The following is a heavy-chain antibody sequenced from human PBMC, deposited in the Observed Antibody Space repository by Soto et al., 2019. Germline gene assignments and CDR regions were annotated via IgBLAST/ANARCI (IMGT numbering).Heavy chain of an antibody. CDR1: GFTFSSYA. D-gene: IGHD3-22*01. Sequence: RLSCAASGFTFSSYAMSWVRQAPGKGLEWVSAISGSGGSTYYADSVKGRFTISRDNSKNTLYLQMNSLRAEDTAVYYCAKGAAGYDSSGYYPDYWGQGTLVTVSS. CDR3: AKGAAGYDSSGYYPDY. CDR2: ISGSGGST. V-gene: IGHV3-23*01. J-gene: IGHJ4*02.